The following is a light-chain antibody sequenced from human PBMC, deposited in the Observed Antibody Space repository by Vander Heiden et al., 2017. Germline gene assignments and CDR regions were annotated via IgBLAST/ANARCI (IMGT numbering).Light chain of an antibody. Sequence: EIVMTQSPATLSVSPGERATLYCRASQSVRINLAWYQQRPGQAPRLLVYGASTRATGIPARFSGSGSGTEFTLTISSLQSEDSAVYYCHQYHDWPRTFGQGTKVEI. CDR2: GAS. CDR3: HQYHDWPRT. CDR1: QSVRIN. V-gene: IGKV3-15*01. J-gene: IGKJ1*01.